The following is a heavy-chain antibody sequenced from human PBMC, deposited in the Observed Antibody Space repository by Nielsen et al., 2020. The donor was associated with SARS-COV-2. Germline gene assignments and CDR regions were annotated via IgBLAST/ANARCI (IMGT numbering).Heavy chain of an antibody. CDR2: ISSSSSTI. Sequence: GESLKISCAASGFTFSSYSMNWVRQAPGKGLEWVSYISSSSSTIYYADSVKGRFTISRDNAKNSLYLQMNSLRAEDTAVYYCAREFALRDTAYFDYWGQGTLVTVSS. J-gene: IGHJ4*02. V-gene: IGHV3-48*01. D-gene: IGHD5-18*01. CDR1: GFTFSSYS. CDR3: AREFALRDTAYFDY.